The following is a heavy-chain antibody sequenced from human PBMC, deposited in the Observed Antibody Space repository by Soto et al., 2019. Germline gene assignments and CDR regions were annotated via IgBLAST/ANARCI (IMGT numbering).Heavy chain of an antibody. D-gene: IGHD3-10*01. CDR3: AREGWFLAA. Sequence: QVQLVQSGAEERKPGASVKLSCRASGYTCISYAIHWVRQAPGQRLEWMGWVNPATGHTEYSQKFQGRVTITRDTSAKTGYMELSSLRSEHPAVYYCAREGWFLAAWGQGTLVTVSS. V-gene: IGHV1-3*05. J-gene: IGHJ5*02. CDR2: VNPATGHT. CDR1: GYTCISYA.